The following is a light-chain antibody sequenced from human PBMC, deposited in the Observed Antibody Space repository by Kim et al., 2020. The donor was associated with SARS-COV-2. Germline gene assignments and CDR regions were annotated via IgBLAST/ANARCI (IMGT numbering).Light chain of an antibody. CDR2: GAS. J-gene: IGKJ1*01. V-gene: IGKV3-20*01. CDR1: PSVSSNY. CDR3: QQYSSSPAT. Sequence: SQGERATLSGRASPSVSSNYLAWYQQKPGQAPRLLIYGASSRATGIPDRFSGSGSGTDFTLTITRLEPEDFAVYYCQQYSSSPATFGQGTKVDIK.